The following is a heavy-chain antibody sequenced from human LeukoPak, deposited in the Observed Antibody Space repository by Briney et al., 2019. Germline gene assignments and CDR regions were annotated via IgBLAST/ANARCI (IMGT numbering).Heavy chain of an antibody. CDR1: GGSISSYY. J-gene: IGHJ3*02. V-gene: IGHV4-59*01. CDR3: AREDSEDAFDI. Sequence: SETLSLTCTVSGGSISSYYWSWSRQPPGKGLEWIGYIYYSGSTNYNPSLKSRVTISVDTSKNQFSLKLSSVTAADTAVYYCAREDSEDAFDIWGQGTMVTVSS. CDR2: IYYSGST.